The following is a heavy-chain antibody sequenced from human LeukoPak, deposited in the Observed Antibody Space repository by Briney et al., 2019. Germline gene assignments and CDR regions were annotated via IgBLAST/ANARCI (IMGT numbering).Heavy chain of an antibody. J-gene: IGHJ4*02. Sequence: GGSLRLSCAASGFTFDDYAMHWVRQAPGKGLEWVSGISWNSGSIGYADSVKGRFTISRDNSKNTLYLQMNSLRAEDTAVYYCASGIYCSSTSCYSTFDYWGQGTLVTVSS. CDR3: ASGIYCSSTSCYSTFDY. V-gene: IGHV3-9*01. CDR1: GFTFDDYA. D-gene: IGHD2-2*01. CDR2: ISWNSGSI.